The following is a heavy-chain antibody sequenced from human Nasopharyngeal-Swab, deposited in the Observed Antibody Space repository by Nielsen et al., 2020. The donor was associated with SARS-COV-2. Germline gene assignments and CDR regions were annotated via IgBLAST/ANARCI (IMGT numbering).Heavy chain of an antibody. CDR2: VWPDDSDT. Sequence: GESLKISCKGSANNFNNYWIGWVRQMPGKGLEWMGIVWPDDSDTRYSPSFQGQVTISVDKSINTAYLQWSSLRSSDTAIYYCVRRDYYYMDVWGKGTTVTVSS. CDR1: ANNFNNYW. CDR3: VRRDYYYMDV. V-gene: IGHV5-51*01. J-gene: IGHJ6*03.